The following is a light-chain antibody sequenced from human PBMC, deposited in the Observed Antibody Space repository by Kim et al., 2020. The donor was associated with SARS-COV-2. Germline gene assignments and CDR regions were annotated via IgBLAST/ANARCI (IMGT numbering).Light chain of an antibody. J-gene: IGKJ1*01. CDR3: QQYDVWPRT. CDR1: QSVGGN. Sequence: DILMTQSPATLSVSPGERATLSCRASQSVGGNLVWYQQKPGQAPRLLIYDASKRLTGIPARFSGSGSGTEFTLTIDSLQSEDFAVYYCQQYDVWPRTFGQGTKVDIK. V-gene: IGKV3D-15*01. CDR2: DAS.